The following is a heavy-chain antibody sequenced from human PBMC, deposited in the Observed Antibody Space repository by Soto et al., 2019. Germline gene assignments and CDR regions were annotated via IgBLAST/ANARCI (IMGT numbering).Heavy chain of an antibody. Sequence: PSETLSLTCTVSGGSISSYYWSWIRQPPGKGLEWIGYIYYSGSTNYNPSLKSRVTISVDTSKNQFSLKLSSVTAADTAVYYCARVDSSGWWNWFAPWXQGTLVTVSS. V-gene: IGHV4-59*01. CDR2: IYYSGST. J-gene: IGHJ5*02. D-gene: IGHD6-19*01. CDR3: ARVDSSGWWNWFAP. CDR1: GGSISSYY.